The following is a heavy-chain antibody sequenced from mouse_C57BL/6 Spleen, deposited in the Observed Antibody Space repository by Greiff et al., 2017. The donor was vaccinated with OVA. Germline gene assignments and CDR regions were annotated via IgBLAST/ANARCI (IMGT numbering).Heavy chain of an antibody. CDR3: ARPGNYLYYFDY. V-gene: IGHV1-26*01. J-gene: IGHJ2*01. CDR2: INPNNGGT. D-gene: IGHD2-1*01. Sequence: EVQLQQSGPELVKPGASVKISCKASGYTFTDYYMNWVKQSHGKSLEWIGDINPNNGGTSYNQKFKGKATLTVDKSSSTAYMELRSLTSEDSAVYYCARPGNYLYYFDYWGQGTTLTVSS. CDR1: GYTFTDYY.